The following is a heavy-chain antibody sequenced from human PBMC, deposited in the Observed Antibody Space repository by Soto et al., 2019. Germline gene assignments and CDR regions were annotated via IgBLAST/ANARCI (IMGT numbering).Heavy chain of an antibody. Sequence: ASVKVSCKASGYTFTSYDINWVRQATGQGLEWMGWMNPNSGNTGYAQKFQGRVTMARNTSISTAYMELSSPRSEDTAVYYCARGYCSSTSCYYYYYYYDMDVWGQGTTVTVSS. V-gene: IGHV1-8*01. D-gene: IGHD2-2*01. J-gene: IGHJ6*02. CDR2: MNPNSGNT. CDR3: ARGYCSSTSCYYYYYYYDMDV. CDR1: GYTFTSYD.